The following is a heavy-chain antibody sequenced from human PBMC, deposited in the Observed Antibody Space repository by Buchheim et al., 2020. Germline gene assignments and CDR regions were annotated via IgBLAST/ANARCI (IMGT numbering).Heavy chain of an antibody. V-gene: IGHV4-61*01. Sequence: QVQLQESGPGLVKPSETLSLTCSVSGVSVNSGSYYWSWIRQPPGKGLEWIGYISYSGSTKFNPSLKSRVTTSIDTSKNQFSLELSSVTAADTAVYYCARPPVAGKVSRFDPWGQGIL. CDR3: ARPPVAGKVSRFDP. J-gene: IGHJ5*02. D-gene: IGHD6-19*01. CDR2: ISYSGST. CDR1: GVSVNSGSYY.